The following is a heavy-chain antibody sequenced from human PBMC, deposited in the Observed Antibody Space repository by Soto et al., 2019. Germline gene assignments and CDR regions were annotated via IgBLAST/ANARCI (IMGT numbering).Heavy chain of an antibody. V-gene: IGHV3-33*01. CDR3: TRGYSYYYFDY. J-gene: IGHJ4*02. Sequence: GGSLRLSCAASGFIFSNYAMHWVRQAPGKGLEWVAVIWYDGSNKYYADSVKGRFTISRDNSKSTLYLQMNSLRAEDTAVYYCTRGYSYYYFDYWGQGTLVTVSS. CDR2: IWYDGSNK. D-gene: IGHD4-4*01. CDR1: GFIFSNYA.